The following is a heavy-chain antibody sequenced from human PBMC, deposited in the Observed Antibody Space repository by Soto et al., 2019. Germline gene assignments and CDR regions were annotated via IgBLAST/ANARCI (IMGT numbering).Heavy chain of an antibody. CDR2: ISGSGGST. D-gene: IGHD6-13*01. Sequence: PGGSLRLSCSASGFTFSSYAMSWVRQAPGKGLEWVSTISGSGGSTYYADSLKGRFTISRDNSKNTLYLQMNSLRAEDTAVYYCARAGGLGQQLVRSYYYGMDVWGQGTTVTVSS. J-gene: IGHJ6*02. CDR3: ARAGGLGQQLVRSYYYGMDV. CDR1: GFTFSSYA. V-gene: IGHV3-23*01.